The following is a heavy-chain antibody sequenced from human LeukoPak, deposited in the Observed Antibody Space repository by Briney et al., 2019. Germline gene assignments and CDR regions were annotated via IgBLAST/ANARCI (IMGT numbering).Heavy chain of an antibody. CDR2: ISGSGGST. Sequence: GGSLRPSCAASGFIFSRYAMSWVRQAPGKGLQWVSSISGSGGSTYYADSVKGRFSVSRDNSKNTLYLQMNSLRAEDTAVYYCVKDSPVDTADYYGVDVWGLGTRVTVSS. CDR1: GFIFSRYA. V-gene: IGHV3-23*01. D-gene: IGHD5-18*01. CDR3: VKDSPVDTADYYGVDV. J-gene: IGHJ6*02.